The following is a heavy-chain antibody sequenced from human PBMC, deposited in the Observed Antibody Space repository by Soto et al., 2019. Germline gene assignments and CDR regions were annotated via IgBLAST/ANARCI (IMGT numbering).Heavy chain of an antibody. CDR1: GVSISTYY. V-gene: IGHV4-59*01. CDR3: ARSHSFDGSIYHYYFDF. CDR2: IYASGAT. Sequence: TLSLTCTVSGVSISTYYWSWIRQPPGGTLEWIGYIYASGATTYNPSLESRVTMSVDMPNNEFSLELTSLTAADTAVYYCARSHSFDGSIYHYYFDFWGQRILVAVCS. D-gene: IGHD3-10*01. J-gene: IGHJ4*02.